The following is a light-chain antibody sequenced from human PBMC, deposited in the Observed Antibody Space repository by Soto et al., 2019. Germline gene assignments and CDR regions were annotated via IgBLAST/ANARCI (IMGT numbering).Light chain of an antibody. J-gene: IGLJ2*01. CDR3: QSYDSSLSAVV. CDR1: NSNIGAGYD. CDR2: QNN. Sequence: QPVLTQPPSVSGTPGQRVSISCTGSNSNIGAGYDVHWYEHLPGTAPKLLIYQNNNRPSGVPDRFSGSKSGTSASLAITGLQAEDEADYYCQSYDSSLSAVVFGGGTKLTVL. V-gene: IGLV1-40*01.